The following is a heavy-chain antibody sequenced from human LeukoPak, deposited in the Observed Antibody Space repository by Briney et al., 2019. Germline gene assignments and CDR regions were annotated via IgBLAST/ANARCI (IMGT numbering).Heavy chain of an antibody. CDR1: GYTFTSYA. J-gene: IGHJ4*02. V-gene: IGHV1-8*01. Sequence: ASVKVSCKASGYTFTSYAINWVRQATGQGLEWMGWMNPNSGNTGYAQKFQGRVTMTRNTSISTVYMELSSLRSEDTAVYYCARGVRAAAGTLNWGQGTLVTVSS. CDR3: ARGVRAAAGTLN. CDR2: MNPNSGNT. D-gene: IGHD6-13*01.